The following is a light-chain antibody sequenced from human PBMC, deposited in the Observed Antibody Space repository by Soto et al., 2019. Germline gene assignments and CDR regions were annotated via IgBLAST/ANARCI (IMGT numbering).Light chain of an antibody. CDR3: SSYTSSILV. Sequence: QSVLTQPASVSGSPGQSITISCTGTNSDVGGYNYVSWYQQYPGNAPKLMIYEVSNRPSGVSNRFSGSKSGNTASLTISGLQAEDEANYYCSSYTSSILVFGGGTKLTVL. CDR2: EVS. CDR1: NSDVGGYNY. V-gene: IGLV2-14*01. J-gene: IGLJ3*02.